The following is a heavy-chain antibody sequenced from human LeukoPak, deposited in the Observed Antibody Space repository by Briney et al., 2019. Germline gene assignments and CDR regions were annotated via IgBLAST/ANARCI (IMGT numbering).Heavy chain of an antibody. CDR2: FDPEDGVT. Sequence: ASVKVSCKVSGYTLTELSMHWVRQAPGKGLEWMGGFDPEDGVTIYAQKFQGRVTMTEDTSTDTAYMELSSLRSEDTAVYYCATDAAVYDSSGYYYVYWGQGTLVTVSS. D-gene: IGHD3-22*01. CDR1: GYTLTELS. V-gene: IGHV1-24*01. J-gene: IGHJ4*02. CDR3: ATDAAVYDSSGYYYVY.